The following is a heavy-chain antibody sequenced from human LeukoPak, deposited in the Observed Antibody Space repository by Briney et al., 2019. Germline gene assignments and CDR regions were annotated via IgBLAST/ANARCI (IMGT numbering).Heavy chain of an antibody. CDR1: GGTFSSYA. J-gene: IGHJ4*02. CDR2: IIPIFGTA. V-gene: IGHV1-69*13. CDR3: ARGGSSSWSDGYYFDY. D-gene: IGHD6-13*01. Sequence: SVNVSCKASGGTFSSYAISWVRQAPGQGLEWMGGIIPIFGTANYAQKFQGRVTITADESTSTAYMELSSLRSEDTAVYYCARGGSSSWSDGYYFDYWGQGTLVTVSS.